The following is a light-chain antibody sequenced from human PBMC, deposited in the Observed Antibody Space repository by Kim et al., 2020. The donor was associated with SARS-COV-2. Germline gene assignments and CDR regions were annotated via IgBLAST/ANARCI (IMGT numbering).Light chain of an antibody. CDR3: QQYGSSPLIT. CDR1: QSVDSSY. V-gene: IGKV3-20*01. J-gene: IGKJ4*01. CDR2: GAS. Sequence: EIVLTQSPGTLSLSPGERATLSCRASQSVDSSYFAWYQQKPGQAPRLLIYGASSRATGIPDRFSGSGSGTDFTLTISRLEPEDFAVYYCQQYGSSPLITFGGGTKV.